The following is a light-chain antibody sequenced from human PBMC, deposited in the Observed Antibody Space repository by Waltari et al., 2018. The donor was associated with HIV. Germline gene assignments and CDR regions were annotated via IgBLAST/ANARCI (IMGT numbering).Light chain of an antibody. V-gene: IGKV1-12*02. J-gene: IGKJ3*01. CDR1: QDIGSR. CDR2: AAS. CDR3: QEATNFPFT. Sequence: DIQMTQSPSSVSASVGDKVTITCRASQDIGSRLAWYQQRPGKAPKLLIYAASTLQTGVPSRFSGSGSGTDFTLTISSLQPEDFATYYCQEATNFPFTFGPGTKVEI.